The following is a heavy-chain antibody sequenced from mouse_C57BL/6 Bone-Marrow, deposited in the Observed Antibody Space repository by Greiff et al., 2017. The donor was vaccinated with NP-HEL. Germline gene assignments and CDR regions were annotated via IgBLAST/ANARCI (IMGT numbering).Heavy chain of an antibody. D-gene: IGHD3-3*01. CDR1: GYPFPSYW. V-gene: IGHV1-69*01. CDR3: ARTLGDFDY. Sequence: QVQLQQSGAELVMPGASVKLSCKASGYPFPSYWMHWVKQRPGQGLEWIGEFDPSDSYTNSNKKFKGKSTLTVAKSSSTAYMQLSSLTSEDAAVYYCARTLGDFDYWGQGTTLTVSS. J-gene: IGHJ2*01. CDR2: FDPSDSYT.